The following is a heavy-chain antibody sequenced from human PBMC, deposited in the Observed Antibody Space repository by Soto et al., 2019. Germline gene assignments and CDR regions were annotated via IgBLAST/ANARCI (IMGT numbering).Heavy chain of an antibody. J-gene: IGHJ6*02. CDR3: AKFRYSSPMVYYYGMVV. Sequence: QAQLEQSGGEVKKPGSSVKVSCKASRVAFSKFIVTWVRQAPGLGLEWVGGIIPIFGTANYAQKFQGRVTITAVESTSTSYMEVNNLRSEDTPVYFCAKFRYSSPMVYYYGMVVLGPGTTVTVSS. V-gene: IGHV1-69*01. D-gene: IGHD6-19*01. CDR2: IIPIFGTA. CDR1: RVAFSKFI.